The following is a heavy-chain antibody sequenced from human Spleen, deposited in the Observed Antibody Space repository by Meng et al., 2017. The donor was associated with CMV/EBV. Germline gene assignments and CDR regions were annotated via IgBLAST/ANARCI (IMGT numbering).Heavy chain of an antibody. CDR3: ARDYTYYYGSGSLYYFDY. D-gene: IGHD3-10*01. CDR1: GGTFSSYA. Sequence: SVKVSCKASGGTFSSYAISWVRQAPGQGLEWMGGIIPIFGTANYAQKFQGRVTITTDESTSTAYMELSSLRSEDTAVYYCARDYTYYYGSGSLYYFDYWGQGTLVTVSS. CDR2: IIPIFGTA. V-gene: IGHV1-69*05. J-gene: IGHJ4*02.